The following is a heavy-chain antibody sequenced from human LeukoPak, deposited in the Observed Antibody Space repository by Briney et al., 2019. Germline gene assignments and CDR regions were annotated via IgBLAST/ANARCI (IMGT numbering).Heavy chain of an antibody. D-gene: IGHD3-22*01. Sequence: PGGSLRLSCAASGFTFSSYAMSWVRQAPGKGLEWVSGIVGSGGSTYYANSVKGRFTISRDNSKNTLYLQMSSLRAEDTAVYYCAKPPNYDSDAPQVDYWGQGTLVTVSS. V-gene: IGHV3-23*01. J-gene: IGHJ4*02. CDR3: AKPPNYDSDAPQVDY. CDR2: IVGSGGST. CDR1: GFTFSSYA.